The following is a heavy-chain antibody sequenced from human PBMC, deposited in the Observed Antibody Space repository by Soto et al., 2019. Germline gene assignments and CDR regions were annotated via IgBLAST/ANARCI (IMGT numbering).Heavy chain of an antibody. CDR2: TNHSGST. Sequence: QVQLQQWGAGLLKPSETLSLTCAVYGGSFSGYYWSWIRQPPGKGLEWIGETNHSGSTNYNPSLKSRVTISVDTSKNQFSLKLSSVTAADTAVYYCACDSSSWYFGHYWGQGTLVTVSS. V-gene: IGHV4-34*01. CDR3: ACDSSSWYFGHY. D-gene: IGHD6-13*01. J-gene: IGHJ4*02. CDR1: GGSFSGYY.